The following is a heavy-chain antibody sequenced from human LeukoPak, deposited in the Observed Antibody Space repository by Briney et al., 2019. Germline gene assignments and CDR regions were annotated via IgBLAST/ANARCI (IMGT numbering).Heavy chain of an antibody. V-gene: IGHV3-49*04. CDR3: TREVEYSSWYYFDY. D-gene: IGHD6-13*01. J-gene: IGHJ4*02. Sequence: SLRLPCAASGFTFNTYEMNWVRQAPGKGLEWVGFIRSKAYGGTTEYAASVKGRFTISRDDSKSIAYLQMNSLKTEDTAVYYCTREVEYSSWYYFDYWGQGTLVTVSS. CDR1: GFTFNTYE. CDR2: IRSKAYGGTT.